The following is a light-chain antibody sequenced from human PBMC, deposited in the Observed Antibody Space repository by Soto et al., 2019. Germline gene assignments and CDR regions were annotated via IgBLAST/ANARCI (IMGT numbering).Light chain of an antibody. J-gene: IGKJ4*01. CDR2: AAS. CDR3: QQSYITPLT. V-gene: IGKV1-39*01. CDR1: QSISSY. Sequence: DIQMTQPPSSLSASVGDRVTITCRASQSISSYLNWYQQKPGKAPKLLIYAASSLQSGVPSSFSGSGSGTHFTLTISNLQPEDFATYYCQQSYITPLTFGGGTKVDIK.